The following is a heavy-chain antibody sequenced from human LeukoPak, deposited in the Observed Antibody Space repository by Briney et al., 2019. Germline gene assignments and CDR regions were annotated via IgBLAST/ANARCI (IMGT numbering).Heavy chain of an antibody. D-gene: IGHD3-10*01. CDR3: AKGNNLWFGELYLGY. V-gene: IGHV3-23*01. Sequence: GSLRLSCAASGFTFSSYAMSWVRQAPGKGLEWVSAISGSGGSTYYADSVKGRFTISRDNSKNTLYLQMNSLRAEDTAVYYCAKGNNLWFGELYLGYWGQGTLVTVSS. CDR1: GFTFSSYA. J-gene: IGHJ4*02. CDR2: ISGSGGST.